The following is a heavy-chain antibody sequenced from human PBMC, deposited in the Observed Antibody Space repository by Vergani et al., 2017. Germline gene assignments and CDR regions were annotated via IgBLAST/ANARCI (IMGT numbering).Heavy chain of an antibody. CDR2: ISGSGGNT. J-gene: IGHJ6*02. CDR3: AKARDPNCKGGNCYSYYYGLDL. Sequence: EVQLLESGGGLVQPGGSLRLSCGASGFTFSSYAMTWVRQAPGTGSEWVSAISGSGGNTFYTDSVKGRFTISRDNSKDTLYLQMNSLRVEDTAIYYCAKARDPNCKGGNCYSYYYGLDLWGQGTTVTVSS. D-gene: IGHD2-15*01. V-gene: IGHV3-23*01. CDR1: GFTFSSYA.